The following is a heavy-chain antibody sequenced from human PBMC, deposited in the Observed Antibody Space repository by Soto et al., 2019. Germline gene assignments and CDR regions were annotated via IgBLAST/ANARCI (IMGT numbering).Heavy chain of an antibody. J-gene: IGHJ5*02. CDR2: IYYSGST. D-gene: IGHD4-17*01. CDR3: ARGWLTTGGNWFDP. CDR1: GGSISSYY. V-gene: IGHV4-59*01. Sequence: QVQLQESGPGLVKPSETLSLTCTVPGGSISSYYWSWIRQPPGKGLEWIGYIYYSGSTNYNPSLKSRVTISVDTSKNQFALKLRSVTAADTAVYYCARGWLTTGGNWFDPWGQGTLVTGSS.